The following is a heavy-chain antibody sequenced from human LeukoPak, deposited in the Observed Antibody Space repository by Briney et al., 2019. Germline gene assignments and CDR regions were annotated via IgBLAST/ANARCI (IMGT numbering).Heavy chain of an antibody. J-gene: IGHJ4*02. CDR1: GGSFSGYY. V-gene: IGHV4-34*11. D-gene: IGHD6-19*01. Sequence: KPSETLSLTCAVYGGSFSGYYWSWIRQPPGKGLEWIGIIYYTGSTYYNPSLKSRVTISVDTSKNQFSLKLSSVTAADTAVYYCARVRGWTKIDYWGQGTLVTVSS. CDR2: IYYTGST. CDR3: ARVRGWTKIDY.